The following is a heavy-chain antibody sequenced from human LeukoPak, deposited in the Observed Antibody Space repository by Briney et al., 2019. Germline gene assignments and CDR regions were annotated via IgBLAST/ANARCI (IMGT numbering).Heavy chain of an antibody. D-gene: IGHD6-19*01. Sequence: SETLSLTCTVSGGSISSGSYYWSWIRQPPGKGLEWIGYIYYSGSTNYNPSLKSRVTISVDTSKNQFSLKLSSVTAADTAVYYCARGLAYSSGWDSYYYYYYYMDVWGKGTTVTISS. J-gene: IGHJ6*03. CDR3: ARGLAYSSGWDSYYYYYYYMDV. V-gene: IGHV4-61*01. CDR1: GGSISSGSYY. CDR2: IYYSGST.